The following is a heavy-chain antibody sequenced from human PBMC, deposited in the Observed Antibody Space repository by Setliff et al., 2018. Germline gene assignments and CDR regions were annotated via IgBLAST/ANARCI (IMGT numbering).Heavy chain of an antibody. Sequence: PSETLSLTCAVYGDSFSDYYWSWIRQPPGKGLEWIGYIYHNGNTNFNPSLKSRVSMSVDTSNNQFVLNLKAVTAADTAVYYCARDRTAYTYGLDVWGQGTTVTVSS. CDR2: IYHNGNT. D-gene: IGHD3-16*01. V-gene: IGHV4-59*01. CDR1: GDSFSDYY. CDR3: ARDRTAYTYGLDV. J-gene: IGHJ6*02.